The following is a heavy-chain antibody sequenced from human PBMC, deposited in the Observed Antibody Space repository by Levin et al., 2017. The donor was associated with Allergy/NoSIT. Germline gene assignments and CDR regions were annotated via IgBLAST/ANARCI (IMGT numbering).Heavy chain of an antibody. CDR3: ARQAGPCSTNCYYYFDY. D-gene: IGHD2-2*01. CDR1: GYSFTSYW. CDR2: IYPGDSDT. Sequence: LGESLKISCKGSGYSFTSYWIGWVRQMPGKGLEWMGIIYPGDSDTRYSPSFQGQVTISADKSISTAYLQWSSLKASDTAMYYCARQAGPCSTNCYYYFDYWGQGTLVTVSS. J-gene: IGHJ4*02. V-gene: IGHV5-51*01.